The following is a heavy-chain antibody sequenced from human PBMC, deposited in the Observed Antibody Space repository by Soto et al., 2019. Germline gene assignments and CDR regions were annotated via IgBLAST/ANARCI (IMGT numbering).Heavy chain of an antibody. Sequence: GESLNISFKGSGCSFTSYWISWVRQMPGKGLELMGRIDPSDSYTNYSPSFQCHVTISADKSISTAYLQWSSLKASDTAMYYCARHPPTIFGGWFDPWGQGTLVTVSS. J-gene: IGHJ5*02. CDR2: IDPSDSYT. CDR3: ARHPPTIFGGWFDP. D-gene: IGHD3-3*01. V-gene: IGHV5-10-1*01. CDR1: GCSFTSYW.